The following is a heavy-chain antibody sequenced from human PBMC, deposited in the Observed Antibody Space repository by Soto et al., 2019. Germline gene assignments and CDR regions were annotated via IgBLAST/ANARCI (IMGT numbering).Heavy chain of an antibody. J-gene: IGHJ4*02. CDR2: IYASGST. Sequence: QVQLQESGPGLVKPSQTLSLTGTVSGGSISSGGYYWSWIRQHPGKGLEWIGYIYASGSTYYNPSLQSRATISVDPSNNQFALKLSSVTAADTAVYYCARARADCSGGSCYFERYYYFDYCGQGTMVTVSA. CDR1: GGSISSGGYY. CDR3: ARARADCSGGSCYFERYYYFDY. D-gene: IGHD2-15*01. V-gene: IGHV4-31*03.